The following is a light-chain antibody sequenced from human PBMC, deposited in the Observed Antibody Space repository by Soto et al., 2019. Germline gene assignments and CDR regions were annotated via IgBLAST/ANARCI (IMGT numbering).Light chain of an antibody. CDR2: DAS. CDR3: QRYNGYSRT. J-gene: IGKJ1*01. V-gene: IGKV1-5*01. CDR1: QSISTW. Sequence: DIQMTQSPSTLSASLGDRVTITCRASQSISTWLAWYQQKPGKVPKVLIYDASSLESGVPSRFSGSGSGTQFTLTISSLQPDDFATYYCQRYNGYSRTFGQGTKVDIK.